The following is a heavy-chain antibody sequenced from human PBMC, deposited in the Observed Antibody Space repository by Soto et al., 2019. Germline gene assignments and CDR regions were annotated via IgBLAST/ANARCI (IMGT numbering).Heavy chain of an antibody. V-gene: IGHV4-34*01. J-gene: IGHJ4*02. Sequence: SETLSLTCAVYGGSFSGYYWTWIRQPPGTGLEWIGEINHSGSTNYNPSLKSRVTISVDTSKNQFSLKLSSVTAADTAVYYCARGFRRWLQLEDFDYWGQGTLVTVSS. CDR3: ARGFRRWLQLEDFDY. CDR2: INHSGST. D-gene: IGHD5-12*01. CDR1: GGSFSGYY.